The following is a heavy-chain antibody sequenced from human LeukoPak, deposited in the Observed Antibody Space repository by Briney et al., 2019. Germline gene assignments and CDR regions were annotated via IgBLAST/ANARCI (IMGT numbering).Heavy chain of an antibody. D-gene: IGHD2-15*01. J-gene: IGHJ6*02. CDR1: GYTFTSYG. Sequence: ASVKVSCKASGYTFTSYGISWVRQAPGQGLEWMGGIIPIFGTANYAQKFQGRVTITADESTSTAYMELSSLRSEDTAVYYCARDAGKVAALRQYYYYYGMDVWGQGTTVTVSS. CDR2: IIPIFGTA. CDR3: ARDAGKVAALRQYYYYYGMDV. V-gene: IGHV1-69*13.